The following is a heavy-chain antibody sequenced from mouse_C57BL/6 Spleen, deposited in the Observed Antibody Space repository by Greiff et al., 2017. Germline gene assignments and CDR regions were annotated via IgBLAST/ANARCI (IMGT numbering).Heavy chain of an antibody. Sequence: VQLKQSGPELVKPGDSVKISCKASGYSFTGYFMNWVMQSHGKSLEWIGRINPYNGDTFYNQKFKGKATLTVDKSSSTAHMELRSLTSEDSAVYYCARSTMVTTGAMDYWGQGTSVTVSS. D-gene: IGHD2-2*01. V-gene: IGHV1-20*01. CDR2: INPYNGDT. J-gene: IGHJ4*01. CDR1: GYSFTGYF. CDR3: ARSTMVTTGAMDY.